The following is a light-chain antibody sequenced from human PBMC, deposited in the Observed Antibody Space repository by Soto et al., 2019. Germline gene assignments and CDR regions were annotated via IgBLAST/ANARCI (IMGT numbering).Light chain of an antibody. CDR2: AAS. J-gene: IGKJ4*01. CDR3: EQYKSYPFT. CDR1: QGINNY. V-gene: IGKV1-16*02. Sequence: DIQMTQSPSSLSASVGERVTITCRASQGINNYLAWFQQKPAIAPKSLIYAASTLQSGVPSKFSGSGSGTDFTLTISSLQPDDSATYYCEQYKSYPFTFVGGTRVEIK.